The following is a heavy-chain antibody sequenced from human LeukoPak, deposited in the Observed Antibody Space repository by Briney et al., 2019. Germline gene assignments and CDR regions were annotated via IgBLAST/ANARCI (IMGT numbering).Heavy chain of an antibody. V-gene: IGHV4-39*01. J-gene: IGHJ5*02. Sequence: SETLSLTCTVSGGSISSSSYYWGWIRQPPGKGLEWIGSIYYSGSTYYNSSLKSRITISVDTSKNQFSLKSTSVTAADTALYYCARHGPLTRYSSSSGWFDPWGPGTLVTVSS. CDR3: ARHGPLTRYSSSSGWFDP. CDR1: GGSISSSSYY. CDR2: IYYSGST. D-gene: IGHD6-6*01.